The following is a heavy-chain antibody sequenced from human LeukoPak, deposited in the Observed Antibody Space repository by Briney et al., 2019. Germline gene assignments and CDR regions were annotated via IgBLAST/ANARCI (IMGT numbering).Heavy chain of an antibody. D-gene: IGHD4-17*01. CDR2: ISSSGST. J-gene: IGHJ5*02. CDR3: ARHGYGDYVGNWFDP. CDR1: GYSISSGYY. V-gene: IGHV4-38-2*02. Sequence: SSETLSLTCTVSGYSISSGYYWGWIRQPPGKGLEWIGRISSSGSTNYNPSLKSRVTISVDTSKNQFSLKLSSVTAADTAVYFCARHGYGDYVGNWFDPWGQGTLVTVSS.